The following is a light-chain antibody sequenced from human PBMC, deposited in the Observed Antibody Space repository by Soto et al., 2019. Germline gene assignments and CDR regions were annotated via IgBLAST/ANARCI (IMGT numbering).Light chain of an antibody. Sequence: DIQLTQSPSFLSASVGDRVTITCRASQGISSYLAWYQQKPGKAPKLLIYAASTLQSGVPSRFRGSESGTEFTLTISSLQPEDFATYYCQQLNSYPLTFGGGTKVEIK. CDR1: QGISSY. J-gene: IGKJ4*01. CDR3: QQLNSYPLT. CDR2: AAS. V-gene: IGKV1-9*01.